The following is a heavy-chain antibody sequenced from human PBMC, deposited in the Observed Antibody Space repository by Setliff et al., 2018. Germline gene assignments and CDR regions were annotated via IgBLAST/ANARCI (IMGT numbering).Heavy chain of an antibody. CDR2: IYPADSDT. V-gene: IGHV5-51*01. CDR1: GYTFTNYW. D-gene: IGHD1-26*01. Sequence: GESLKISCKGSGYTFTNYWIAWVRQMPGKGLEYMGIIYPADSDTTYSPSFQGQVTISADKSINTAYLQWRSLKASDTAIYYCARVGPLTDDAFDIWGQGTMVTVSS. CDR3: ARVGPLTDDAFDI. J-gene: IGHJ3*02.